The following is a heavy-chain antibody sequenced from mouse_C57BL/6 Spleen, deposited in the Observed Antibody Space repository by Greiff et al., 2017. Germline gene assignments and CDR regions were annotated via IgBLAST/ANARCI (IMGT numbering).Heavy chain of an antibody. CDR2: ISSGSSTN. CDR1: GFTFSDYG. Sequence: EVQRVESGGGLVKPGGSLKLSCAASGFTFSDYGMHWVRQAPEKGLEWVAYISSGSSTNYYADTVKGRFTISRDNAKNTLFLQMTSLRSEDTAMYYCARDYGSSFFYFDYWGQGTTLTVSS. CDR3: ARDYGSSFFYFDY. J-gene: IGHJ2*01. V-gene: IGHV5-17*01. D-gene: IGHD1-1*01.